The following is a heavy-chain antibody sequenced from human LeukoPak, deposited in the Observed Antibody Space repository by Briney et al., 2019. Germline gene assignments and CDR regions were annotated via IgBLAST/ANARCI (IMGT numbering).Heavy chain of an antibody. J-gene: IGHJ3*02. CDR2: IKQDGSEK. CDR1: GITFSRYW. Sequence: GRSLRLSCAASGITFSRYWMSWVRQAPGKGLEWVANIKQDGSEKNCVDSVKGRFTISRDNAKNSLYLQMNSLRAEDTAVYYCARHQARAFDIWGQGTMVTVSS. V-gene: IGHV3-7*01. CDR3: ARHQARAFDI.